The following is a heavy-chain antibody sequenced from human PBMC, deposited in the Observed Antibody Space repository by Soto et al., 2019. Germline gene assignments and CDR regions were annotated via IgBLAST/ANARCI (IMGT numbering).Heavy chain of an antibody. J-gene: IGHJ4*02. Sequence: PVGSLRLSCADSGFSASNNYMSWVRQPPGKGLEWVAVIYSGGSTFYADSVKGRFTISRDNSKNTLYLQMNSLRAEDTAVYYCARDRVRAGGYFFDYWGQGSLVTVSS. CDR1: GFSASNNY. V-gene: IGHV3-53*01. CDR2: IYSGGST. CDR3: ARDRVRAGGYFFDY. D-gene: IGHD1-26*01.